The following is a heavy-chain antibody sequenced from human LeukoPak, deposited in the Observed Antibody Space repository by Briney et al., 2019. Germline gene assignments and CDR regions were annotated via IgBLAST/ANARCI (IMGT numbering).Heavy chain of an antibody. V-gene: IGHV4-59*08. J-gene: IGHJ4*02. D-gene: IGHD1/OR15-1a*01. CDR2: IFYSGGA. CDR1: GGSITTDY. CDR3: AGQGTSGFYYFDY. Sequence: SETLSLTCTVSGGSITTDYWGWIRQPPGKGLEWIGYIFYSGGAHYNPSLESRLTISLDTSRNQLSLRLTSVTAADTAVYYCAGQGTSGFYYFDYWGLGTLVTVSS.